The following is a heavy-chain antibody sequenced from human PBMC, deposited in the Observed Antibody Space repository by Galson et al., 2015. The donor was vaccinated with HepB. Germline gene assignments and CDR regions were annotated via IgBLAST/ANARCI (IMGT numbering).Heavy chain of an antibody. CDR2: ISYDGSNK. D-gene: IGHD4-23*01. Sequence: SLRLSCAASGFTFSSYGMHWVRQAPGKGLEWVAVISYDGSNKYYADSVKGRFTISRDNSKNTLYLQMNCLRAEDTAVYYCANRLYGGNFLLEDAFDIWGQGTMVTVSS. J-gene: IGHJ3*02. CDR1: GFTFSSYG. CDR3: ANRLYGGNFLLEDAFDI. V-gene: IGHV3-30*18.